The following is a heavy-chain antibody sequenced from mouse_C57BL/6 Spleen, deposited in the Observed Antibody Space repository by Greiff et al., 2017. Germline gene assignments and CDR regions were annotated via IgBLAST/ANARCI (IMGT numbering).Heavy chain of an antibody. D-gene: IGHD1-1*01. J-gene: IGHJ1*03. V-gene: IGHV1-15*01. CDR3: TRHGSSYRYVDV. Sequence: QVQLQQSGAELVRPGASVTLSCKASGYTFTDYEMHWVKQTPVHGLEWIGAIDPETGGTAYNQKFKGKAILTAYKSSSTAYRELRSLTSVDSAVYYCTRHGSSYRYVDVWGTGTTVTVSS. CDR1: GYTFTDYE. CDR2: IDPETGGT.